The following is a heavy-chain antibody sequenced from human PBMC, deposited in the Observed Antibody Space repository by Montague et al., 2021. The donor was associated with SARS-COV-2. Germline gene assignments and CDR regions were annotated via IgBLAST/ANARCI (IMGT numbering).Heavy chain of an antibody. CDR1: GFTFSSYD. D-gene: IGHD3-22*01. J-gene: IGHJ6*03. CDR3: ARGHHYYDSSGYLGAGYHYYYMDV. V-gene: IGHV3-13*01. Sequence: SPRLSCAASGFTFSSYDMHWVRQATGKGLEWVSAIGTAGDTYYPGSVKGRFTIPRENAKNSLYLQMNSLRAGDTAVYYCARGHHYYDSSGYLGAGYHYYYMDVWAKGPRSPSP. CDR2: IGTAGDT.